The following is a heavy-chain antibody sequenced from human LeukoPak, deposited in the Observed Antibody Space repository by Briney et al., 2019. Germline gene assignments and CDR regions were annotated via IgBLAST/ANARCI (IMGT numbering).Heavy chain of an antibody. CDR2: ISGSGGST. CDR3: AARMTTVKPFQH. V-gene: IGHV3-23*01. Sequence: AGGSLRLSCAASGFTFSTYVVNWVRQAPGKGLEWVSAISGSGGSTYYADSAKGRFTISRDNSKNTLYLQMNSLRAEDTAVYYCAARMTTVKPFQHWGQGTLVTVSS. J-gene: IGHJ1*01. D-gene: IGHD4-17*01. CDR1: GFTFSTYV.